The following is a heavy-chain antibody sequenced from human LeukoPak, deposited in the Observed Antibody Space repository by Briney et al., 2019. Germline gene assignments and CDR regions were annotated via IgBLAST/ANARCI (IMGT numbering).Heavy chain of an antibody. CDR1: GASITGFY. CDR2: IHTNGGT. D-gene: IGHD5-12*01. V-gene: IGHV4-4*07. J-gene: IGHJ4*02. CDR3: SRGGGYGDY. Sequence: SETLSLTCTVSGASITGFYYNWIRQSAGKGLEWIGRIHTNGGTNYRPSLNSRVTMSVDTSKKQISLKLTSVTAADTAVYFCSRGGGYGDYWGQGILVTVSS.